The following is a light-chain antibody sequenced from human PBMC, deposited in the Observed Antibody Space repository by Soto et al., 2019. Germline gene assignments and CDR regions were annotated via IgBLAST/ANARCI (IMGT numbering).Light chain of an antibody. Sequence: IQITHSPSSLSASVGDRGSSTFRASQSISSYLNWYQQKPGKAPKLLIYKASSLESGVPSRFSGSGSGTEFTLTISSLQPEDFAIYHCQQSYTARAFGQGNKGDIK. CDR3: QQSYTARA. CDR2: KAS. J-gene: IGKJ1*01. CDR1: QSISSY. V-gene: IGKV1-39*01.